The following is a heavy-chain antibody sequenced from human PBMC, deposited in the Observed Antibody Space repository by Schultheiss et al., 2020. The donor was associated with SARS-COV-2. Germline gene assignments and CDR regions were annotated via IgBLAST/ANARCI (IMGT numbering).Heavy chain of an antibody. CDR3: ARYIISFGGILVSGFDY. V-gene: IGHV3-21*01. D-gene: IGHD3-16*02. CDR2: INPSTGYI. Sequence: GGSLRLSCAASGFTFSIYTMNWVRQAPGKGLEWVSSINPSTGYIFYADSVKGRFTISRDNAKNSLFLQMNSLRAEDTAVYYCARYIISFGGILVSGFDYWGQGTLVTVSS. CDR1: GFTFSIYT. J-gene: IGHJ4*02.